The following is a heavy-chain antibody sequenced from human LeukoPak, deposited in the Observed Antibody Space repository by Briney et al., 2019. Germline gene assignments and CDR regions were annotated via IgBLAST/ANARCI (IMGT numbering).Heavy chain of an antibody. CDR1: GFTFSSYW. CDR2: INSDGSST. Sequence: GGSLRLSCAASGFTFSSYWMHWVRQAPGKGLVWVSRINSDGSSTSYADSVKGRFTISRDNAKNTLYLQMSSLRAEDTAVYYCARDVGGDYFDYWGQGTLVTVSS. J-gene: IGHJ4*02. V-gene: IGHV3-74*01. D-gene: IGHD2-21*01. CDR3: ARDVGGDYFDY.